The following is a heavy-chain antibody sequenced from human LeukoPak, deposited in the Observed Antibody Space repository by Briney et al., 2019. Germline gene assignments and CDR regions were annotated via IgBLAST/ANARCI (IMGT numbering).Heavy chain of an antibody. D-gene: IGHD3-10*01. CDR2: ISSSSSYI. Sequence: QPGRSLRLSCAASGFTFSSYGMHWVRQAPGKGLEWVSSISSSSSYIYYADSVKGRFTISRDNAKNSLYLQMNSLRAEDTAVYYCASAPSYYFDYWGQGTLVTVSS. J-gene: IGHJ4*02. V-gene: IGHV3-21*01. CDR1: GFTFSSYG. CDR3: ASAPSYYFDY.